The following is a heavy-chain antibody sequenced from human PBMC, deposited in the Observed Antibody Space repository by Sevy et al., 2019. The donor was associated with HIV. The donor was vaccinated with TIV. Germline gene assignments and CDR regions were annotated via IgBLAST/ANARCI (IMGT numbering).Heavy chain of an antibody. J-gene: IGHJ5*02. CDR2: MNPNSGNT. CDR3: ARGSIPYYDFWSGYWGYWFDP. CDR1: GYTFTSYD. D-gene: IGHD3-3*01. V-gene: IGHV1-8*01. Sequence: VSVKVSCKASGYTFTSYDINWVRQATGQGLEWMGWMNPNSGNTGYAQKFQGRVTMTRNTSISTAYMELSSLRSEDTAVYYCARGSIPYYDFWSGYWGYWFDPWGQGTLVTVSS.